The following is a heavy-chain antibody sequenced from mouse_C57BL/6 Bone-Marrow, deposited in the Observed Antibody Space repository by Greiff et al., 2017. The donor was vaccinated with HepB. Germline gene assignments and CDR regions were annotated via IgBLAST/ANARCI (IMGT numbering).Heavy chain of an antibody. Sequence: QVQLQQPGAELVKPGASVKLSCKASVYTFTSYWMHWVKQRPGQGLEWIGMIHPNSGSTNYNEKFKSKATLTVDKSSSTAYMQLSSLTSEDSAVYYCATSTMVTTTVLFDYWGQGTTLTVSS. CDR1: VYTFTSYW. CDR3: ATSTMVTTTVLFDY. V-gene: IGHV1-64*01. D-gene: IGHD2-2*01. CDR2: IHPNSGST. J-gene: IGHJ2*01.